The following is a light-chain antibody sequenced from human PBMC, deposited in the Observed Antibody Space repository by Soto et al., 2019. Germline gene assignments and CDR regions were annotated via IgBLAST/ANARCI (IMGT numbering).Light chain of an antibody. J-gene: IGLJ1*01. V-gene: IGLV1-40*01. Sequence: SVLTQPPSVPGAPGQRVTISCTGSSSNIGAGYDVHWYQQLPGTAPKLLIYGNSNRPSGVPDRFSGSKSGTSASLAITGLQAEDEADYYCQSSDSSLNVFGTGTKVTVL. CDR1: SSNIGAGYD. CDR3: QSSDSSLNV. CDR2: GNS.